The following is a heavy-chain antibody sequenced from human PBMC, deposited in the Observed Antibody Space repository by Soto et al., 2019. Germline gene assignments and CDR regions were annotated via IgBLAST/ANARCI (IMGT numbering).Heavy chain of an antibody. D-gene: IGHD6-6*01. CDR1: GFTFSGSA. V-gene: IGHV3-73*01. J-gene: IGHJ4*02. CDR2: IRSKANSYAT. CDR3: TRLAYSSSSDY. Sequence: GGSVRLSCAASGFTFSGSAMHWVRQASGKGLEWVGRIRSKANSYATAYAASVKGRFTISRDDSKNTAYLQMNSLKTEDTAVYYCTRLAYSSSSDYGGQGTLVTVSS.